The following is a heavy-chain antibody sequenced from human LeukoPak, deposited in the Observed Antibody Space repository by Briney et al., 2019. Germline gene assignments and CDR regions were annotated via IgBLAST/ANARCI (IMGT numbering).Heavy chain of an antibody. V-gene: IGHV3-23*01. Sequence: PGGSLRLSCAASGFTFSSYAMSWVRQAPGKGLEWVSAMSGSGGTTYYADSVKGRFAISRDNSRNTLYLQMSSLRTEDTALYYCAKVQQLATIYYFDYWGQGSLVTVSS. CDR1: GFTFSSYA. J-gene: IGHJ4*02. CDR2: MSGSGGTT. D-gene: IGHD6-13*01. CDR3: AKVQQLATIYYFDY.